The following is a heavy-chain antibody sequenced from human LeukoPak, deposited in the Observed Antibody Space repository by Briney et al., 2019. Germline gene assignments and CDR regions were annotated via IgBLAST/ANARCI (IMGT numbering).Heavy chain of an antibody. CDR1: GFTFNSYG. Sequence: PGGSLRLSCAASGFTFNSYGMHWVRQAPGKGLEWVAFIRFDGSDKYYADSVRGRLTISRDNSKNTLYLQMNSLRPEDTAMYYCAKTAQYYHYYVDVWGKGATVTVSS. CDR3: AKTAQYYHYYVDV. J-gene: IGHJ6*03. D-gene: IGHD6-25*01. V-gene: IGHV3-30*02. CDR2: IRFDGSDK.